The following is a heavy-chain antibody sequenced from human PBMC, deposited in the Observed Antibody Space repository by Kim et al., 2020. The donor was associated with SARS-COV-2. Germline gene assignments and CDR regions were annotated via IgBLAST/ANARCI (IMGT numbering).Heavy chain of an antibody. J-gene: IGHJ4*02. V-gene: IGHV4-34*01. CDR2: INHSGST. CDR1: GGSFSGYY. CDR3: ARGLPTTVTTGDGSGDY. D-gene: IGHD4-17*01. Sequence: SETLSLTCAVYGGSFSGYYWSWIRQPPGKGLEWIGEINHSGSTNYNPSLKSRVTISVDTSKNQFSLKLSSVTAADTAVYYCARGLPTTVTTGDGSGDYWGQGTLVTVSS.